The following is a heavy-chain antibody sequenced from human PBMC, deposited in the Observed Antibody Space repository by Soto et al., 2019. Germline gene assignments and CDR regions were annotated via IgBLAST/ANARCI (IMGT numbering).Heavy chain of an antibody. CDR1: GFDFSNFV. CDR3: EGEGGEEWIGLYFFGLDV. D-gene: IGHD3-16*01. V-gene: IGHV3-33*01. Sequence: QVQLVESGGGVVQPGTSLTLSCAASGFDFSNFVMHWVRQAPGKGLECVAVIWHDASHEYYGDSVQGRFTISRDNSKQLFYLERNSPRAEETGVYFCEGEGGEEWIGLYFFGLDVWGHGTTVTVSS. J-gene: IGHJ6*02. CDR2: IWHDASHE.